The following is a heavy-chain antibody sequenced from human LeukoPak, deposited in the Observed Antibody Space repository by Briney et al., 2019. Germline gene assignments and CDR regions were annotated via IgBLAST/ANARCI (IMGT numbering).Heavy chain of an antibody. Sequence: GGSLRLSCAASGFTFSTYALSWVRQAPGKGLEWVSAISGSGGSAYYADSVKGRFTISRDNSKNTLYLQMNSLRAEDTAVYYCAKDRGGGRITIFGVVITDAFDIWGQGTMVTVSS. CDR3: AKDRGGGRITIFGVVITDAFDI. V-gene: IGHV3-23*01. J-gene: IGHJ3*02. CDR1: GFTFSTYA. D-gene: IGHD3-3*01. CDR2: ISGSGGSA.